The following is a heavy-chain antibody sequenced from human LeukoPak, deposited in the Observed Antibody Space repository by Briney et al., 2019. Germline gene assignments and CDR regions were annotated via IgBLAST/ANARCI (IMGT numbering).Heavy chain of an antibody. J-gene: IGHJ4*02. V-gene: IGHV3-7*01. CDR3: VRGRYSGSYGPFDY. CDR1: GFTFSTYW. D-gene: IGHD1-26*01. CDR2: IKEDGSEK. Sequence: GGSLRLSCAASGFTFSTYWMSWVRQAPGKGLEWVGNIKEDGSEKYYVDSVKGRFTISRDNAKNSLHLQMNSLRAEDTAVYYRVRGRYSGSYGPFDYWGQGTLVTVSS.